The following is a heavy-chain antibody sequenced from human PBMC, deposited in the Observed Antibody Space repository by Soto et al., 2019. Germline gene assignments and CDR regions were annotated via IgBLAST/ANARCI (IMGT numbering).Heavy chain of an antibody. J-gene: IGHJ6*02. CDR2: ISSRSDI. CDR3: AREYTAWPLAYGLDV. D-gene: IGHD2-2*02. Sequence: SGGSLRLSCVGSGFTFSNYSINWVRQAPGKGLERVSSISSRSDIYYADSVKGRFTISRDNAKNSVSLQMNSLRAEDTAVYYCAREYTAWPLAYGLDVWGQGTTVTVSS. CDR1: GFTFSNYS. V-gene: IGHV3-21*01.